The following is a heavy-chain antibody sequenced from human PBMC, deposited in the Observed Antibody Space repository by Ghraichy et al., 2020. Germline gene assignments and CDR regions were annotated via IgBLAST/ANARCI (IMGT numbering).Heavy chain of an antibody. D-gene: IGHD1/OR15-1a*01. CDR2: VGTGGDT. CDR3: VRAMAGTNIGNFRYYYGLDV. Sequence: GESQNISCAASGFTFSSYDMFWVRQPTGKGLEWVSTVGTGGDTYYSGSVQGRFTISRENAKTSLYLQMNSLRAEDTAVYYCVRAMAGTNIGNFRYYYGLDVWGQGTTVTVSS. J-gene: IGHJ6*02. V-gene: IGHV3-13*01. CDR1: GFTFSSYD.